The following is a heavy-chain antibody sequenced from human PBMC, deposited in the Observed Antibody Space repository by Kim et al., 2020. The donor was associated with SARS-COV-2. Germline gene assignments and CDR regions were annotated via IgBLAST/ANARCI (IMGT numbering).Heavy chain of an antibody. Sequence: ASVKVSCKASGYTFTSYAMHWVRQAPGQRLEWMGWINAGNGNTKYSQKFQGRVTITRDTSASTAYMELSSLRSEDTAVYFCARSDTMGRGVMPLMGYWGQGTLVTVSS. CDR1: GYTFTSYA. D-gene: IGHD3-10*01. V-gene: IGHV1-3*01. CDR3: ARSDTMGRGVMPLMGY. CDR2: INAGNGNT. J-gene: IGHJ4*02.